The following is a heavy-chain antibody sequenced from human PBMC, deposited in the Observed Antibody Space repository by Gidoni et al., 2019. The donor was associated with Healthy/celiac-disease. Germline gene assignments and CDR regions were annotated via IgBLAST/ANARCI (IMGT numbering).Heavy chain of an antibody. CDR2: IYYSGST. CDR3: ARERGAVVDD. J-gene: IGHJ4*02. V-gene: IGHV4-30-4*01. Sequence: QLPGKGLEWIGYIYYSGSTYYNPSLKSRVTISVDTSKNQFSLKLSSVTAADTAVYYCARERGAVVDDWGQGTLVTVSS. D-gene: IGHD3-22*01.